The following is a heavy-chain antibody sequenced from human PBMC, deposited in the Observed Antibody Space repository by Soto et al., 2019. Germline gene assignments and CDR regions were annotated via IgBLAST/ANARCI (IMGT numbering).Heavy chain of an antibody. D-gene: IGHD6-13*01. CDR3: AREMSAAGIYYYYGMDV. CDR2: ISAYNGNT. V-gene: IGHV1-18*01. J-gene: IGHJ6*02. Sequence: QVQLVQSGAEVKKPGASVKVSCKASGYTFTSYGISWVRQAPGQGLEWMGWISAYNGNTNYAQKLQGRVTMTTGPSTSTAYMELRSLRSDDTAVYYCAREMSAAGIYYYYGMDVWGQGTTVTVSS. CDR1: GYTFTSYG.